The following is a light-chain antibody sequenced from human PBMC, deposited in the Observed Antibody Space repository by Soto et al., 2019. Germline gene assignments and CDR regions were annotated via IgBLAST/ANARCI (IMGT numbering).Light chain of an antibody. CDR2: DAS. CDR3: QQYNHYWT. V-gene: IGKV1-5*01. J-gene: IGKJ1*01. CDR1: QSISSW. Sequence: DIQMTQSPSTLSASVGARVPITCRASQSISSWLAWYQQKPGKAPKLLIYDASTLESGVPSRFSGSGSGTEFTLTISSLQPDDFATYYCQQYNHYWTFGQGTKVDIK.